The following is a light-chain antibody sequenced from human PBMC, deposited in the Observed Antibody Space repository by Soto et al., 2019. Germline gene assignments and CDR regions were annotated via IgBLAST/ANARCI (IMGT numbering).Light chain of an antibody. CDR2: GAS. J-gene: IGKJ1*01. CDR3: QQYYISPWT. CDR1: QRVSSSF. V-gene: IGKV3-20*01. Sequence: EMVLTQSPGTLSLSPGERATLSCRASQRVSSSFLAWYQQKPGQAPRLLFYGASSRATGIPDRFSGSGSGTEFKLCLSGLEPEDFAVYYCQQYYISPWTFGQGTEVELK.